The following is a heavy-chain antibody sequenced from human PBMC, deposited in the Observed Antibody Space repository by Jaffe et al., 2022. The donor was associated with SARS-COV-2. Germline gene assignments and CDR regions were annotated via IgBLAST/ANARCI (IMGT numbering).Heavy chain of an antibody. CDR3: AKDLLRSSGYFAFDI. J-gene: IGHJ3*02. CDR2: ISWNSGSI. D-gene: IGHD3-22*01. CDR1: GFTFDDYA. V-gene: IGHV3-9*01. Sequence: EVQLVESGGGLVQPGRSLRLSCAASGFTFDDYAMHWVRQAPGKGLEWVSGISWNSGSIGYADSVKGRFTISRDNAKNSLYLQMNSLRAEDTALYYCAKDLLRSSGYFAFDIWGQGTMVTVSS.